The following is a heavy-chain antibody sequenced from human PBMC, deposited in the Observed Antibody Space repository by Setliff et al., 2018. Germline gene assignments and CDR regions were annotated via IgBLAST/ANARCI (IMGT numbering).Heavy chain of an antibody. CDR1: GDSFSNYA. V-gene: IGHV1-18*01. CDR2: IGGHNDDP. J-gene: IGHJ4*02. D-gene: IGHD3-3*01. Sequence: ASVKVSCKASGDSFSNYAISWLRQTPGQGLEWMGWIGGHNDDPLFAQKFQGRVTMTTDTSTTTAYMELKSLRSDDTAVYYCARSWRAGALNHFDYWGQGSRVTVSS. CDR3: ARSWRAGALNHFDY.